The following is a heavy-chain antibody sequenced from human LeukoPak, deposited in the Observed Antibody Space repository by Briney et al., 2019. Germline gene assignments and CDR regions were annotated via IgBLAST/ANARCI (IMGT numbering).Heavy chain of an antibody. Sequence: SETLSLTCAVYGGSFSGYYWSWIRQPPGKGLEWIGEINHSGSTNYNPSLKSRVTISVDTSKNQFSLKLSSVTAAGTAVYYCASANSYYYYYYGMDVWGQGTTVTVSS. CDR2: INHSGST. CDR3: ASANSYYYYYYGMDV. D-gene: IGHD2/OR15-2a*01. V-gene: IGHV4-34*01. J-gene: IGHJ6*02. CDR1: GGSFSGYY.